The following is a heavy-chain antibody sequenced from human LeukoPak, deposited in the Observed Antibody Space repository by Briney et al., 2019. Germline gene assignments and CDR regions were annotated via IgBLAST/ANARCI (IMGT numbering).Heavy chain of an antibody. CDR1: GASISSDY. D-gene: IGHD3-22*01. Sequence: SETLSLTCTVSGASISSDYWDWIRQPPGKGLEWIGHVYHSGSTNYNPSLKSRVTISVDTSKNQFSLKLSSVTAADTAVYYCARAGNYYYSSGYYSHFDYWGQGTLVTVSS. V-gene: IGHV4-59*01. CDR2: VYHSGST. CDR3: ARAGNYYYSSGYYSHFDY. J-gene: IGHJ4*02.